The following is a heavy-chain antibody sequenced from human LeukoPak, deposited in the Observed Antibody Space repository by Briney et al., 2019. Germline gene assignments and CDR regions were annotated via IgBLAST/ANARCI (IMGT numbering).Heavy chain of an antibody. D-gene: IGHD6-13*01. CDR1: GFSLSTSGLG. V-gene: IGHV2-70*11. CDR2: LDWDDDK. J-gene: IGHJ6*02. Sequence: SGPTLVNPTQTLTVTCTFSGFSLSTSGLGVGWIRQPPGKALEWLARLDWDDDKYYSTSLKTRLTISKDTSKNQVVLTMTNMDPVDTATYYCARIRVSIAAAGTEAYYYYYGMDVWGQGTTVTVSS. CDR3: ARIRVSIAAAGTEAYYYYYGMDV.